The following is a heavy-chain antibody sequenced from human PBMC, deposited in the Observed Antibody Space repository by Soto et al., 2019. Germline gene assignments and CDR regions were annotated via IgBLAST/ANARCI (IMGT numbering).Heavy chain of an antibody. CDR2: INPYSGGT. J-gene: IGHJ4*02. CDR1: GCNFTDHY. V-gene: IGHV1-2*02. CDR3: VNSRASIAVAAETQYDFYY. D-gene: IGHD6-19*01. Sequence: ASVNVSCKASGCNFTDHYIHWLRQAPGQRLEWMGWINPYSGGTHFARKFQDRVTMVRDTSVTTAYLQLRSLKXTNTAVYSCVNSRASIAVAAETQYDFYYCGQGTRVTVFS.